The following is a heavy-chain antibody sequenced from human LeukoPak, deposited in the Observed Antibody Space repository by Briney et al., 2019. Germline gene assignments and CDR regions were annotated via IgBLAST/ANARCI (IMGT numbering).Heavy chain of an antibody. V-gene: IGHV1-2*02. D-gene: IGHD3-10*01. J-gene: IGHJ4*02. CDR1: GYTFTGYY. CDR3: ARGPYMVRGVTSENYYFDY. CDR2: SNPNGGGT. Sequence: ASVKVSCKASGYTFTGYYMHWVRQAPGQGLEWMGWSNPNGGGTNYAQKFQGRVTMTRDTSISTAYMELSRLRSDDTAVYYCARGPYMVRGVTSENYYFDYWGQGTLVTVSS.